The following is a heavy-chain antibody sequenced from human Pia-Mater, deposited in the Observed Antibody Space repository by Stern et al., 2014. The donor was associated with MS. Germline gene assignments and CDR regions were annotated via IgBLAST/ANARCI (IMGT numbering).Heavy chain of an antibody. V-gene: IGHV3-30*18. Sequence: VQLVESGGGVVQPGRPLRLSCVASGFTLGSCAMHWVRQAPRQGLEWMAGVSYDGSNKYYADSVKGRFTISRDNSQNTLYMQMSSLRPEDTAVYYCAKDRQYLTYFFDHWGQGSLVTVSS. CDR2: VSYDGSNK. D-gene: IGHD2/OR15-2a*01. CDR3: AKDRQYLTYFFDH. CDR1: GFTLGSCA. J-gene: IGHJ5*02.